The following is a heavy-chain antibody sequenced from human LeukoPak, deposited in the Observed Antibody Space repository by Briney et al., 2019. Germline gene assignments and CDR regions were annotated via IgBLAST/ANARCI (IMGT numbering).Heavy chain of an antibody. CDR2: ISRSGSTI. D-gene: IGHD2-2*01. J-gene: IGHJ4*02. CDR1: GFTFSSYE. CDR3: GSGYDIDY. V-gene: IGHV3-48*03. Sequence: GGSLRLSCAASGFTFSSYEMNWVRQAPGKGLEWVSYISRSGSTIYYADSVKGRFTISRDNAKNSLYLQMSSLRAEDTAVYYCGSGYDIDYWGQGIPVTVSP.